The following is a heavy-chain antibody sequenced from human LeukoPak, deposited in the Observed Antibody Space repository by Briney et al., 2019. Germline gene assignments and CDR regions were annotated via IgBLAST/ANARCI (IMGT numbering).Heavy chain of an antibody. Sequence: GGSLRLSCAASGFTFTSYTINWVRQAPGKGLEWVSSITSPSSNIHYADSVKGRFTISRDNSKNTVIPQMNNLRGEDTAVYYCTSPGATDWTDFDYWGQGALVTVSS. J-gene: IGHJ4*02. CDR1: GFTFTSYT. CDR3: TSPGATDWTDFDY. CDR2: ITSPSSNI. V-gene: IGHV3-21*01. D-gene: IGHD3-9*01.